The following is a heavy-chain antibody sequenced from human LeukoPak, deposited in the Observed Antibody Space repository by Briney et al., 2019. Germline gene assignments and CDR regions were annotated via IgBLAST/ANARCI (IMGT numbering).Heavy chain of an antibody. V-gene: IGHV3-30*03. Sequence: PGGSLRLSCAASGFTFRSYGLHWVRQAPGKGLEWVTFISYDEGNKYYADSVKGRFTISRDNSKNTLHLQMNSLRAEDTAIYYCARSLAVYSSSCPGDYWGQGTLVTVSS. D-gene: IGHD6-13*01. J-gene: IGHJ4*02. CDR2: ISYDEGNK. CDR1: GFTFRSYG. CDR3: ARSLAVYSSSCPGDY.